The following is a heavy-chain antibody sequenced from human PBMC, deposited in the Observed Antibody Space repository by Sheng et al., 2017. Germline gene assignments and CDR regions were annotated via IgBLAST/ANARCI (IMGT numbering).Heavy chain of an antibody. Sequence: VQLVESGGGVVKPRGSLRLSCEASGFTFSIYPMSWVRQAPGKGLQWLSTINSLSTSIYYADSVKGRFTISRDNAKNSLFLQLSSLRVEDTATYYCARSGYSSSHAFDLWGQGTLVTVSS. D-gene: IGHD5-18*01. CDR1: GFTFSIYP. CDR2: INSLSTSI. V-gene: IGHV3-21*01. J-gene: IGHJ3*01. CDR3: ARSGYSSSHAFDL.